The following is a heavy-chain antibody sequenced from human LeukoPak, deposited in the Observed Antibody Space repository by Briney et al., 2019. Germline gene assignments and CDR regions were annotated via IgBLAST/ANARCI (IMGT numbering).Heavy chain of an antibody. D-gene: IGHD6-13*01. Sequence: ASVKVSCKASGYTFTGYAMHWVRQAPGQRLEWMGWINAGNGNTKYSQKFQGRVTITRDTSASTAYMELSSLRSEDTAVYYCARRGESSSWYVVDYWGQGTLVTVSS. CDR2: INAGNGNT. V-gene: IGHV1-3*01. CDR3: ARRGESSSWYVVDY. CDR1: GYTFTGYA. J-gene: IGHJ4*02.